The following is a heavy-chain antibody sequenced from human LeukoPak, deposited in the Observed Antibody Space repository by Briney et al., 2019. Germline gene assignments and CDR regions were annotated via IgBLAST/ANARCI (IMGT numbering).Heavy chain of an antibody. V-gene: IGHV3-23*01. CDR2: ISGSGGDT. CDR3: ARDVAPFTFYYYGMDV. CDR1: GFTFNRAA. Sequence: GGSLRLSCAASGFTFNRAAMSWVRQAPGEGLEWVSGISGSGGDTYYSDSVKGRFTISRDNAKTTVYLQMNSLRAEDTAVYYCARDVAPFTFYYYGMDVWGQGTTVTVS. J-gene: IGHJ6*02. D-gene: IGHD3-16*01.